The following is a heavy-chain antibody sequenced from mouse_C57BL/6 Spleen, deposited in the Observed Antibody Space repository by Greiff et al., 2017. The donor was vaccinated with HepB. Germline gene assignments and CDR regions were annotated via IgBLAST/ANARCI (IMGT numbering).Heavy chain of an antibody. Sequence: EVQLQQSGPELVKPGASVKISCKASGYTFTDYYMNWVKQSHGKSLEWIGDINPNNGGTSYNQKFKGKATLTVDKSSSTADMELRSLTSEDSAVYYCARENGAMDYWGQGTSVTVSS. CDR2: INPNNGGT. CDR3: ARENGAMDY. V-gene: IGHV1-26*01. CDR1: GYTFTDYY. J-gene: IGHJ4*01.